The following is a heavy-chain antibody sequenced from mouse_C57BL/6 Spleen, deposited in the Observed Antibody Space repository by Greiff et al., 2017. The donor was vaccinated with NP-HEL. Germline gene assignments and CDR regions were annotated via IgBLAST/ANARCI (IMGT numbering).Heavy chain of an antibody. Sequence: VQLQQPGAELVKPGASVKLSCKASGYTFTSYWMHWVKQRPGRGLEWIGRIDPNSGGTKYNEKFKSKATLTVDKPSSTAYIQLSRLTSEDSAVYYCARGGYLFPFAYWGQGTLVTVSA. J-gene: IGHJ3*01. CDR1: GYTFTSYW. D-gene: IGHD2-2*01. CDR2: IDPNSGGT. V-gene: IGHV1-72*01. CDR3: ARGGYLFPFAY.